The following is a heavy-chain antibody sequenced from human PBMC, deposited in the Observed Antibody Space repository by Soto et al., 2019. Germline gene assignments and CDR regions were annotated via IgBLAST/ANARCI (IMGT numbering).Heavy chain of an antibody. CDR3: ARHPGYYDILTGYTTYYFDY. CDR1: GASISSSSYY. Sequence: PSETLSLTCTVSGASISSSSYYWGWIRQPPGKGLAWIGYIYYRGNTDYNPSLKSRVTISLDTPKNQFSLKLSSVTAADTAVYYCARHPGYYDILTGYTTYYFDYWGQGILVTV. J-gene: IGHJ4*02. D-gene: IGHD3-9*01. CDR2: IYYRGNT. V-gene: IGHV4-61*05.